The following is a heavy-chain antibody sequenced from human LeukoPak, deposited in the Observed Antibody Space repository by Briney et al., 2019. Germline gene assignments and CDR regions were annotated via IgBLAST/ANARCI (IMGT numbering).Heavy chain of an antibody. CDR1: GGSISSGSYY. J-gene: IGHJ5*02. CDR2: IYTSGST. Sequence: SETLSLTCTVSGGSISSGSYYWTWIRQPAGKGLELIGRIYTSGSTNYNPSLKSRVTISVDTSKNQFSLKLSSVTAADTAVYYCARRGAPYNWFDPWGQGTLVTVSS. V-gene: IGHV4-61*02. D-gene: IGHD1-26*01. CDR3: ARRGAPYNWFDP.